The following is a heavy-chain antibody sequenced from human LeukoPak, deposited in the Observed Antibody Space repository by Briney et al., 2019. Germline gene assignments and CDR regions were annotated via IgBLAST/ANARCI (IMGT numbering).Heavy chain of an antibody. Sequence: SETLSLTCAVYGGSFSGYYWSWIRQPPGKGLEWIGEINYSGSTNYNPSLKSRVTISVDTSKNQFSLKLSSVAAADTAVYYCARGVEIWKSIDYWGQGTLVTVSS. V-gene: IGHV4-34*01. CDR1: GGSFSGYY. D-gene: IGHD1-1*01. J-gene: IGHJ4*02. CDR2: INYSGST. CDR3: ARGVEIWKSIDY.